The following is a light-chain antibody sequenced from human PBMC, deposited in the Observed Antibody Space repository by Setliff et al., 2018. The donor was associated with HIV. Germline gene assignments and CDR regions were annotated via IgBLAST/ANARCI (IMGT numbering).Light chain of an antibody. V-gene: IGLV2-23*01. Sequence: QSALTQPASVSGSPGQSITISCTGTSSDIGRYNLVSWYQQYPGEAPKLMIYQATKRPSGVSNRFSGSKSGNTASLTISGLQAEDEADYYCCSNTSSNTYVFGSGTKVTVL. J-gene: IGLJ1*01. CDR2: QAT. CDR1: SSDIGRYNL. CDR3: CSNTSSNTYV.